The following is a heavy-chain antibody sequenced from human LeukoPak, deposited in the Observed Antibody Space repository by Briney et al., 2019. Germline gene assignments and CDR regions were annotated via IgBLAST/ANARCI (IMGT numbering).Heavy chain of an antibody. CDR1: GGSISSSSYY. CDR3: ARSYSRSQNTFDY. J-gene: IGHJ4*02. Sequence: SVTLSLTCTVSGGSISSSSYYWGWVRQPPGKGLEWIGSIYYSGSTYYNPSRKSRDTISVDTSKNPFSLKLSSVTAADTAVYYCARSYSRSQNTFDYWGQGTLVTVSS. V-gene: IGHV4-39*07. CDR2: IYYSGST. D-gene: IGHD1-26*01.